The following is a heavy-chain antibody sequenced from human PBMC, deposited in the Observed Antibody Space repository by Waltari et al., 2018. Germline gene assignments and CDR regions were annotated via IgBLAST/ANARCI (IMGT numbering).Heavy chain of an antibody. V-gene: IGHV4-39*07. CDR3: ARVSPYYYDSSGYFDY. D-gene: IGHD3-22*01. J-gene: IGHJ4*02. CDR2: IYYSGGT. Sequence: QLQLQESGPGLVKPSETLSLTCTVSGGSISSSSYYWGWIRQPPGKGLEWIGSIYYSGGTYYNPSLKSRVTISVDTSKSQFSLKLSSVTAADTAVYYWARVSPYYYDSSGYFDYWGQGTLVTVSS. CDR1: GGSISSSSYY.